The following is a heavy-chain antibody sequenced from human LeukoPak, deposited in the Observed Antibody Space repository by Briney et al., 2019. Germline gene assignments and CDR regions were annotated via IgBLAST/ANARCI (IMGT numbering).Heavy chain of an antibody. CDR3: ARNLYGSGTFDF. V-gene: IGHV1-8*01. Sequence: ASVKVSCKASVYTFTNYDINCVRQATGQGLEWMGWMTPNRGNTGYAQKFQGRITLTRDTSISTAYMELSSLGSEDTAVYYCARNLYGSGTFDFWGQGTLVTVSS. CDR1: VYTFTNYD. CDR2: MTPNRGNT. D-gene: IGHD3-10*01. J-gene: IGHJ4*02.